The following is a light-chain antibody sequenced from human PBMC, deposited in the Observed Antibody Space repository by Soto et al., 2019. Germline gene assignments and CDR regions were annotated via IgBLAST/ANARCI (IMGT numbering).Light chain of an antibody. J-gene: IGKJ1*01. Sequence: DIQMTQSPSTLSASVGDRVIITCRASQSISSWLAWYQQKPGKAPNLLIYRASTLKSGIPSRFSGSGSGTEFTLTISSLQPDDFATYYCQQYDPASWTFGPETKVEIK. CDR3: QQYDPASWT. V-gene: IGKV1-5*03. CDR1: QSISSW. CDR2: RAS.